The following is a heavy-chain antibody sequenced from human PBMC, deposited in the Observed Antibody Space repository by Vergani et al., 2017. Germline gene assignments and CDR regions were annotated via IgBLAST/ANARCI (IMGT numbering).Heavy chain of an antibody. CDR2: MNPNSGNT. CDR1: GYTFTSYA. D-gene: IGHD5-18*01. V-gene: IGHV1-8*02. J-gene: IGHJ6*03. Sequence: QVQLVQSGAEVKKPGSSVKVSCKASGYTFTSYAMNWVRQAPGQGLEWMGWMNPNSGNTGYAQKFQGRVTMTRNTSISTAYMELSSLRSEDTAVYYCARVNRYGFSVGKSPSYYYYYMDVWGKGTTVTVSS. CDR3: ARVNRYGFSVGKSPSYYYYYMDV.